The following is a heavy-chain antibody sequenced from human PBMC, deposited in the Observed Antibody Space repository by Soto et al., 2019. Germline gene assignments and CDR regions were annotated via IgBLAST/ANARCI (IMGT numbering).Heavy chain of an antibody. CDR2: IWYDGSNK. D-gene: IGHD6-6*01. CDR1: GFTFSSYG. J-gene: IGHJ4*02. Sequence: PGGSLRLSCAASGFTFSSYGMHWVRQAPGKGLEWVAVIWYDGSNKYYADSVKGRFTISRDNSKNTLYLQMNSLRAEDTAVYYCARSLSIAARLMDYWGQGTLVTVSS. V-gene: IGHV3-33*01. CDR3: ARSLSIAARLMDY.